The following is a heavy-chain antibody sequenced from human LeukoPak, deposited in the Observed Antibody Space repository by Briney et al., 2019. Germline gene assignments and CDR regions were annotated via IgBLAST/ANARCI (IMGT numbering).Heavy chain of an antibody. CDR1: GYSFTSYW. D-gene: IGHD6-19*01. J-gene: IGHJ4*02. V-gene: IGHV5-51*01. CDR2: FYPVDSDT. Sequence: GESLKISCKGSGYSFTSYWIGWVRQIPGKGLEWMGIFYPVDSDTRYSPSFQGQVTISADKSISTAYLQWSSLKASDTAMYCCARRYSSGPSDYWGQGTLVTVSS. CDR3: ARRYSSGPSDY.